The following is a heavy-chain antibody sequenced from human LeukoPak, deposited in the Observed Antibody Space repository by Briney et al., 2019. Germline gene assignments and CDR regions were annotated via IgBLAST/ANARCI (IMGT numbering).Heavy chain of an antibody. CDR1: GGTFSSYA. Sequence: GASVKVSCKASGGTFSSYAISWVRQAPGQGLEWMGGIIPIFGTANYAQKFQGRVTMTRDTSTSTVYMELSSLRSEDTAVYYCAREYYYGMDVWGQGTTVTVSS. CDR3: AREYYYGMDV. J-gene: IGHJ6*02. CDR2: IIPIFGTA. V-gene: IGHV1-69*05.